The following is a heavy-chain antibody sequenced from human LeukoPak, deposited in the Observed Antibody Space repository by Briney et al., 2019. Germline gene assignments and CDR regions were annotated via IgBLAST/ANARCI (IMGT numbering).Heavy chain of an antibody. D-gene: IGHD3-10*02. CDR1: GITVSTNY. J-gene: IGHJ6*04. Sequence: GGSLRLSCAASGITVSTNYMNWVRQAPGKGLEWVSYISSSGSTIYYADSVKGRFTISRDNAKNSLYLQMNSLRAEDTAVYYCAELGITMIGGVWGKGTTVTISS. V-gene: IGHV3-48*03. CDR3: AELGITMIGGV. CDR2: ISSSGSTI.